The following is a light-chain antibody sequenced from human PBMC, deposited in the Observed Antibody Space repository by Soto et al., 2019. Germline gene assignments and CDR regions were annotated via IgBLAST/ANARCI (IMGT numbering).Light chain of an antibody. CDR2: KAS. J-gene: IGKJ1*01. CDR1: QTISSW. Sequence: DIQMTQSPSTLSGSIGARVTITCLASQTISSWLAWYQQKPGKAPKLLIYKASTLKSGVPSRFSGSGSGTEFTLTISSLQPDDFETYYCQHYNSYSEAFGQGTKVDIK. V-gene: IGKV1-5*03. CDR3: QHYNSYSEA.